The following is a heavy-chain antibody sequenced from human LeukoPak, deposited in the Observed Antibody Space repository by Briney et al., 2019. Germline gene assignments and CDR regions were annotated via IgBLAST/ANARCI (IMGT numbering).Heavy chain of an antibody. Sequence: PGGSLRLSCAASGFTFSSYAMSWVRQAPGKGLEWVSAISGSGGSTYYADSVKGRFTISRDNSKNTLYLQMNSLRAEDTAVYYCAKDSDYYDSSASLDYWGQGTLVTVSS. D-gene: IGHD3-22*01. CDR1: GFTFSSYA. V-gene: IGHV3-23*01. CDR2: ISGSGGST. J-gene: IGHJ4*02. CDR3: AKDSDYYDSSASLDY.